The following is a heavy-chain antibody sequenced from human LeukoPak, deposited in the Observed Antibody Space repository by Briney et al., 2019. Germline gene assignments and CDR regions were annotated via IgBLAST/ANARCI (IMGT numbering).Heavy chain of an antibody. D-gene: IGHD5-18*01. CDR2: INTDGSTT. Sequence: GGSLRLSCAASGFTFSDSWMHWVRQAPGKGLVWVSRINTDGSTTNYADSVKGRFTISRDNANNTLYLQMNSLRAEDTAVYYCAGDRTAMGDYWGQGTLVTVSS. J-gene: IGHJ4*02. CDR1: GFTFSDSW. CDR3: AGDRTAMGDY. V-gene: IGHV3-74*01.